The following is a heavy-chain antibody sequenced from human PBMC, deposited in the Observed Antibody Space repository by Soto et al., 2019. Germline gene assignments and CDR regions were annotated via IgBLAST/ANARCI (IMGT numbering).Heavy chain of an antibody. Sequence: PSETLSLTCAVSGGSISSGGYSWSWIRQPPGKGLEWIGYIYHSGSTYYNPSLKSRVTISVDRSKNQFSLKLSSVTAADTAVYYCARVSTVKYYFDYWGQGTLVTVSS. J-gene: IGHJ4*02. CDR2: IYHSGST. V-gene: IGHV4-30-2*01. D-gene: IGHD4-17*01. CDR3: ARVSTVKYYFDY. CDR1: GGSISSGGYS.